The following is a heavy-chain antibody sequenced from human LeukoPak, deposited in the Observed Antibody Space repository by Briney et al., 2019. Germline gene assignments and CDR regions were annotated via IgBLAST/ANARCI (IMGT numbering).Heavy chain of an antibody. CDR3: AKTYYDFWSGSGCFDY. CDR1: GFTFSSYG. J-gene: IGHJ4*02. D-gene: IGHD3-3*01. CDR2: IGSNK. Sequence: GGSLGLSCAASGFTFSSYGMHWVRQAPGKGLEWVAFIGSNKYYADSVKGRFTISRDNSKNTLYLQMNSLKAEDTAVYYCAKTYYDFWSGSGCFDYWGQGTLVTVSS. V-gene: IGHV3-30*02.